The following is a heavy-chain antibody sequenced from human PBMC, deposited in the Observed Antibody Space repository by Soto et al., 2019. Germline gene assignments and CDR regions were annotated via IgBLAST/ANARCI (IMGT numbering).Heavy chain of an antibody. Sequence: SETLSLTCTVSGGSISSYYWSWIRQPPGKGLEWIGYIYYSGSTNYNPSLKSRVTISVDTSKNQFSLKLSSVTAADTALYYCATHVGFCSGGSCYANMDYYYYMDVWGKGTTVTVSS. V-gene: IGHV4-59*08. CDR2: IYYSGST. D-gene: IGHD2-15*01. CDR1: GGSISSYY. J-gene: IGHJ6*03. CDR3: ATHVGFCSGGSCYANMDYYYYMDV.